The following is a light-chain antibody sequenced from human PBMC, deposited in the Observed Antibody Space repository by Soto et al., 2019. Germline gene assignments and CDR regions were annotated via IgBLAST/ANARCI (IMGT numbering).Light chain of an antibody. CDR1: QSVGTW. Sequence: DIQMTQSPSTLSASVGGRFTITCRASQSVGTWVAWYQQKPGKAPKLLIYAASSLQSGVPSRFSGSGSGTEFTLTISSLQPDDFATYYCQHYNSYSEAFGQGTKVDIK. J-gene: IGKJ1*01. CDR2: AAS. CDR3: QHYNSYSEA. V-gene: IGKV1-5*01.